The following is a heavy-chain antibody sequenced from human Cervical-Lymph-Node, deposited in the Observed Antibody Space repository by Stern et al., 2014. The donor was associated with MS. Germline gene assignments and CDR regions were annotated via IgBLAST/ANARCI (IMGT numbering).Heavy chain of an antibody. Sequence: VQLVESGGGVVQPGRSLRLSCAASGFSFSRYARHWVRQAPGKGLEWVALIWTYGINPYFAASGTGRFTISRSNFKNTLYLQMTSLRAEDTAVYYCASAYSSSHYYFDYWGQGTLVTVSS. CDR2: IWTYGINP. V-gene: IGHV3-33*01. J-gene: IGHJ4*02. D-gene: IGHD6-13*01. CDR1: GFSFSRYA. CDR3: ASAYSSSHYYFDY.